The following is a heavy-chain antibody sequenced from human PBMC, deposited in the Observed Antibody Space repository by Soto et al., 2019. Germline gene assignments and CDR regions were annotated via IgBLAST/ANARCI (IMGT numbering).Heavy chain of an antibody. CDR2: IYYSGST. D-gene: IGHD3-22*01. V-gene: IGHV4-31*03. CDR3: ARESRTAYYDSSGYYGHDAFDI. J-gene: IGHJ3*02. Sequence: PSETLSLTCTVSGGSISSGGYYWSWIRQHPGKGLEWIGYIYYSGSTYYNPSLKSRVTISVDTSKNQFSLKLSSVTAADTAVYYCARESRTAYYDSSGYYGHDAFDIWGQGTMVTVSS. CDR1: GGSISSGGYY.